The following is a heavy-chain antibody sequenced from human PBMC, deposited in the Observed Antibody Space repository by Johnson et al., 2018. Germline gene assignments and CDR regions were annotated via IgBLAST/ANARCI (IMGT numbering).Heavy chain of an antibody. J-gene: IGHJ4*02. CDR1: GLTCSSYS. V-gene: IGHV3-21*06. Sequence: EERLLEAGGGLVKPGGSRRLSCAASGLTCSSYSMTWVRPAPGKGLEWVSFISTSGDYKYYADSLKGRVTISRYNAKNARYLQVNNLRVEDTALDYCARDNWFDYLGQGTLVTVTP. CDR3: ARDNWFDY. CDR2: ISTSGDYK.